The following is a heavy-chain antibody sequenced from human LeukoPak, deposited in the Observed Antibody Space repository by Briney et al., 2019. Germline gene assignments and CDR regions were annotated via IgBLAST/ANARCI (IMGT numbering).Heavy chain of an antibody. Sequence: SETLSLTCTVSGGSISSYYWSWIRQPPGKGLEWIGYIYYSGSTHYNPSLKSRVTISVDTSKNQFSLKLSSVTAADTAVYYCARHASYYDFWSGYYTRPGYFDYWGQGTLVTVSS. V-gene: IGHV4-59*08. D-gene: IGHD3-3*01. CDR1: GGSISSYY. CDR3: ARHASYYDFWSGYYTRPGYFDY. CDR2: IYYSGST. J-gene: IGHJ4*02.